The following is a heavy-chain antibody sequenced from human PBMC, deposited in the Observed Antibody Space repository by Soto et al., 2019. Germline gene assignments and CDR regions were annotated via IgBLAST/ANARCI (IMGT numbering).Heavy chain of an antibody. Sequence: LRLSCAASQFIFSNFAMSWVRQAQGKGLEWVSAISGPGGSTYYADSVKGRFTISRDNSKRTLYLQMNSLRADDTAIYSCTKDHRVAPTGTTNFASCGQGTMVTVYS. CDR3: TKDHRVAPTGTTNFAS. CDR1: QFIFSNFA. D-gene: IGHD1-7*01. CDR2: ISGPGGST. V-gene: IGHV3-23*01. J-gene: IGHJ5*01.